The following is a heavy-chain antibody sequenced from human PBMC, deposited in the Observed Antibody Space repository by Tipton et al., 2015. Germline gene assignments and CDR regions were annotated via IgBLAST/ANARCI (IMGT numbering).Heavy chain of an antibody. D-gene: IGHD5-24*01. Sequence: GRFTMSRDNAKNSLYLQMHSLRAEDTAVYYCARDTTTITTLGYFDYWGQGTVVTVSS. V-gene: IGHV3-11*06. J-gene: IGHJ4*02. CDR3: ARDTTTITTLGYFDY.